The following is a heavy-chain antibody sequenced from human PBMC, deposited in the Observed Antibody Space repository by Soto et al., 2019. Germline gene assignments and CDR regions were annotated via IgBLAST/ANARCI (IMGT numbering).Heavy chain of an antibody. Sequence: ASLKVSCKASGYTFTSYDINWVRQATGQGLEWMGWINPNSGGTNYAQKFQGWVTMTRDTSISTAYMELSRLRSDDTAVYYCARGLIAVAGHYYYYGMDVWGQGTTVTVSS. J-gene: IGHJ6*02. CDR2: INPNSGGT. V-gene: IGHV1-2*04. CDR1: GYTFTSYD. D-gene: IGHD6-19*01. CDR3: ARGLIAVAGHYYYYGMDV.